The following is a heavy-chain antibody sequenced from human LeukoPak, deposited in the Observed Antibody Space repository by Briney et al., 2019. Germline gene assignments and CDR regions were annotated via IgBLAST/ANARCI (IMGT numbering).Heavy chain of an antibody. CDR2: INPNSGGT. V-gene: IGHV1-2*02. D-gene: IGHD6-13*01. J-gene: IGHJ4*02. CDR3: ARDHIAAAGLLAY. Sequence: GASVKVSCKASGYTFTGYYMHWVRQAPGQGLEWMGWINPNSGGTSYAQKFQGRVTMTRDTSISTAYMELSRLRSDDTAVYYCARDHIAAAGLLAYWGQGTLVTVSS. CDR1: GYTFTGYY.